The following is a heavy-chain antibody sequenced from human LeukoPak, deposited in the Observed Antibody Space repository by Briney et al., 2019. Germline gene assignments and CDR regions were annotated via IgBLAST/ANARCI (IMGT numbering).Heavy chain of an antibody. CDR2: TYYSGST. CDR3: ARGPPFLEWLFDNHGMDV. Sequence: PSETLSLTCTVSGGSVSSGSYYWSWIRQPPGKGLEWIGYTYYSGSTNYNPSLKGRVTISVDTSKNRFSLKLSSVTAADTAVYYCARGPPFLEWLFDNHGMDVWGQGTTVTVSS. CDR1: GGSVSSGSYY. V-gene: IGHV4-61*01. J-gene: IGHJ6*02. D-gene: IGHD3-3*01.